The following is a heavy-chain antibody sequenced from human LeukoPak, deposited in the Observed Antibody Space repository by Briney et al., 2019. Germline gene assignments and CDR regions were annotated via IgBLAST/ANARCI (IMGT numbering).Heavy chain of an antibody. V-gene: IGHV3-72*01. D-gene: IGHD6-13*01. CDR1: GFTFSDHY. Sequence: GGSLRLSCAASGFTFSDHYMDWVRQAPGKGLEWVGRTRNKANSYTTEYAASVKGRFTISRDDSKNSLYLQMNSLKTEDTAVYYCASAGYSSSWYQPWGQGTLVTVSS. CDR2: TRNKANSYTT. J-gene: IGHJ5*02. CDR3: ASAGYSSSWYQP.